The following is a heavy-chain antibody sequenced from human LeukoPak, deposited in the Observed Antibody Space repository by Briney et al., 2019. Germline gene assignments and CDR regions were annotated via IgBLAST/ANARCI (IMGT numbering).Heavy chain of an antibody. CDR1: GGSISSYY. CDR3: ARDPWTGTSPGADY. D-gene: IGHD1-1*01. CDR2: INHSGST. Sequence: SETLSLTCTVSGGSISSYYWSWIRQPPGKGLEWIGEINHSGSTNYNPSLKSRVTISVDTSKNQFSLKLSSVTAADTAVYYCARDPWTGTSPGADYWGQGTLVTVSS. J-gene: IGHJ4*02. V-gene: IGHV4-34*01.